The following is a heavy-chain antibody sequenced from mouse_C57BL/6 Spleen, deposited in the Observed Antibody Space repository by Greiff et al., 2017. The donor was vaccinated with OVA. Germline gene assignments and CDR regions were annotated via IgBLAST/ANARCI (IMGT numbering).Heavy chain of an antibody. CDR2: INYDGSST. Sequence: EVKLVESEGGLVQPGRSLKLSCTASGFTFSDYYMAWVRQVPEKGLEWVANINYDGSSTYYLDSLKSRFIISRDNAKNILYLQMSSLKSEDTATYYCAREPYYSNYQYFDVWGTGTTVTVSS. V-gene: IGHV5-16*01. J-gene: IGHJ1*03. CDR3: AREPYYSNYQYFDV. D-gene: IGHD2-5*01. CDR1: GFTFSDYY.